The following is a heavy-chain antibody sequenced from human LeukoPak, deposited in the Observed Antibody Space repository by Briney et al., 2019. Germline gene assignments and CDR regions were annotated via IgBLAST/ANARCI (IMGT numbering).Heavy chain of an antibody. CDR2: IYHSGST. CDR3: ARDPSFYGSGSYYKPPRY. Sequence: PSETLSLTCTVSGYSISSGYYWGWIRQPPGEGLEWIGSIYHSGSTYYNPSLKSRVTISVDTSKNQFSLKLSSVTAADTAVYYCARDPSFYGSGSYYKPPRYWGQGTLVTVSS. J-gene: IGHJ4*02. CDR1: GYSISSGYY. V-gene: IGHV4-38-2*02. D-gene: IGHD3-10*01.